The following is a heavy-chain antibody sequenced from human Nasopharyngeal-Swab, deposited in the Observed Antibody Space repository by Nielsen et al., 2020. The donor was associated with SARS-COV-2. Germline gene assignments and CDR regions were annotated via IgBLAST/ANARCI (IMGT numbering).Heavy chain of an antibody. V-gene: IGHV3-9*01. J-gene: IGHJ4*02. CDR1: GFTFDDYA. D-gene: IGHD1-26*01. CDR2: ISWNSGSI. CDR3: AKLWDDGHDH. Sequence: SLKISCAASGFTFDDYAMHWVRQAPGKGLEWVSGISWNSGSIGYADSVKGRFTISRDNAKNSLYLQMNSLRAEDTALYYCAKLWDDGHDHWGQGTLVTVSS.